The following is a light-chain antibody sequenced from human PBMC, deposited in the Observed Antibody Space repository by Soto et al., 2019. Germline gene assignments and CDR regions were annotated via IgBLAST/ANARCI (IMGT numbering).Light chain of an antibody. Sequence: QAVVTQEPSLTVSPGGTVTLTCDSSTGAVTASHYPFWFQQKPGQAPRTLIFDTSDKSSWTPARFSGSLLGGKAALTLSGAQPEDEAEYYRLLSYSDHRVFGGGTQLTVL. V-gene: IGLV7-46*01. CDR1: TGAVTASHY. CDR2: DTS. J-gene: IGLJ7*01. CDR3: LLSYSDHRV.